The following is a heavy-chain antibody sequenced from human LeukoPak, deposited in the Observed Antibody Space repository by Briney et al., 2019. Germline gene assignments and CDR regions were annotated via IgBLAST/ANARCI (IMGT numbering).Heavy chain of an antibody. Sequence: SETLSLTCSVSGGSISGYYWSWIRQPAGKGLECIGRISSSGSTNYNPSLKSRVTMSVDTSKNQFFLKLSSVTAADTAVYYCARSPRRPHFYSSGNYYYYFDYWGQGTLVTVSS. D-gene: IGHD3-10*01. J-gene: IGHJ4*02. CDR3: ARSPRRPHFYSSGNYYYYFDY. CDR1: GGSISGYY. CDR2: ISSSGST. V-gene: IGHV4-4*07.